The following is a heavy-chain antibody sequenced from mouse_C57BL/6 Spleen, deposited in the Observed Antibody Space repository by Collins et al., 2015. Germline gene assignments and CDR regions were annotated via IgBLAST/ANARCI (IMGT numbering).Heavy chain of an antibody. CDR1: GYTFTNFW. J-gene: IGHJ1*03. V-gene: IGHV1-69*01. D-gene: IGHD1-1*01. CDR3: ARRDYFGSRGYFDV. Sequence: QVQLQQPGAELVMPGASVKLSCQASGYTFTNFWIHWVKQRPGQGLEWIGEIDPSDSYTNYNQKFKDKSTLTVDKSSSTANMQLSGLTSEDSAVYYCARRDYFGSRGYFDVWGTGTTVTVSS. CDR2: IDPSDSYT.